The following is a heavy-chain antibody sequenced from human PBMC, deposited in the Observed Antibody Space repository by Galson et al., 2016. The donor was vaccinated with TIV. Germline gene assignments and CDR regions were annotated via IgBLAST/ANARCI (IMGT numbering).Heavy chain of an antibody. D-gene: IGHD3-10*01. J-gene: IGHJ3*01. CDR3: ARKMWGGQALHA. V-gene: IGHV1-69*13. CDR1: GGVFGNYA. CDR2: IVTLSPSV. Sequence: SVKVSCKASGGVFGNYAINWVRQAPGQGLEWMGGIVTLSPSVTYAPKFQGRMTITAGGTSFMELGSLTSEDTAVYYGARKMWGGQALHAWGQGPMVTVS.